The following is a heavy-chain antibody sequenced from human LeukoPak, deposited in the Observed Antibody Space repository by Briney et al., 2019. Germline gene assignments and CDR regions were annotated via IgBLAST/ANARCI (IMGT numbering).Heavy chain of an antibody. J-gene: IGHJ6*02. CDR2: ISSSGSTI. D-gene: IGHD2-2*01. V-gene: IGHV3-48*03. CDR3: ARVSRWKQRYGMDV. Sequence: AGGSLRLSCAASGFTFSSYEMNWVRQAPGKGLEWGSYISSSGSTIYYADSVKGRFTISRDNAKNSLYLQMNSLRAEDTAVYYCARVSRWKQRYGMDVWGQGTTVTVSS. CDR1: GFTFSSYE.